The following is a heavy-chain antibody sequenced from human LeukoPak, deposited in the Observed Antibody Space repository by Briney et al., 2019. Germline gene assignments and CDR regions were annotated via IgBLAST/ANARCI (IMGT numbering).Heavy chain of an antibody. J-gene: IGHJ4*02. D-gene: IGHD6-19*01. CDR3: AKASRQGAVASPLDY. CDR2: IGGDGGRT. Sequence: GGSLRLSCAASGFTFGDYGMSWVRQAPGKGLEWVSAIGGDGGRTYYADSVKGRFTISRDNSKDTVFLQMNSLRVEDTAVYYCAKASRQGAVASPLDYWGQGTLVTVSS. CDR1: GFTFGDYG. V-gene: IGHV3-23*01.